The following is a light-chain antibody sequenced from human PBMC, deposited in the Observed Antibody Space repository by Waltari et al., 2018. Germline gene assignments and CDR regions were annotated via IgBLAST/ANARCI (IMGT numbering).Light chain of an antibody. CDR3: SSYTTTTTVI. J-gene: IGLJ2*01. V-gene: IGLV2-14*03. CDR2: DVT. Sequence: QSALTQPASVSGSPGQSRTISCTGTSYDVGAYHFVSWYQQHPGKPPKLIIYDVTARPSGVSYRFTGSKSGDTASLTISGLQAEDEADYYCSSYTTTTTVIFGGGTKLTVL. CDR1: SYDVGAYHF.